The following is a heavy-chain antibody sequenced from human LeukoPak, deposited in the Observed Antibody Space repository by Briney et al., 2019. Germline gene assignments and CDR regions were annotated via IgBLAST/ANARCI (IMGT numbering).Heavy chain of an antibody. CDR1: GGTFSSYA. Sequence: SVKVSCKASGGTFSSYAISWVRQAPGQGLEWMGRIIPILGIANYAQKFQGRVTITADKSTSTAYMELSSLRSGDTAVYYCARARSGYSGYGSYYFDYWGQGTLVTVSS. CDR2: IIPILGIA. CDR3: ARARSGYSGYGSYYFDY. D-gene: IGHD5-12*01. J-gene: IGHJ4*02. V-gene: IGHV1-69*04.